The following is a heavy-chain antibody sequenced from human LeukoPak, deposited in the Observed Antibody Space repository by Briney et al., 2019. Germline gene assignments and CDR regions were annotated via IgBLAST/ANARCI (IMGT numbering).Heavy chain of an antibody. Sequence: SETLSLTCAVYGGSFCGYYWSWIRPPPGKGVEWIGEINHSGSTNYNPSLKSRVTISVDTSKNKFSLTLSSVTAADTAVYYWARGFGGPYYDFWSGYPRLALDYCGQGALVTVS. J-gene: IGHJ4*02. D-gene: IGHD3-3*01. CDR3: ARGFGGPYYDFWSGYPRLALDY. CDR2: INHSGST. CDR1: GGSFCGYY. V-gene: IGHV4-34*01.